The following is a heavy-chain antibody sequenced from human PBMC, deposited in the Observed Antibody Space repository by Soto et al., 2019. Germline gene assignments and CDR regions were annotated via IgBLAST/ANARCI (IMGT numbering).Heavy chain of an antibody. D-gene: IGHD6-6*01. CDR3: ARGKRSSSGWFDP. Sequence: GGSLRLSCAASGFTFSGYWMSWVRQAPGKGLEWVANIKQDESEIYYVDSVRGRFTISRDNAKNSLYLLMNSLRAEDTAVYYCARGKRSSSGWFDPWGQGTLVTVSS. V-gene: IGHV3-7*01. J-gene: IGHJ5*02. CDR1: GFTFSGYW. CDR2: IKQDESEI.